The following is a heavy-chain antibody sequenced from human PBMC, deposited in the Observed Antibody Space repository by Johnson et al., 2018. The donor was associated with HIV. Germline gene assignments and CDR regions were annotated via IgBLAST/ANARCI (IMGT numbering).Heavy chain of an antibody. Sequence: GLEWVSGISWNSGSIGYADSVKGRFTISRDSSNNTLYVQMNDLRAEDTAVYYCALELGGLWFDAFDIWGQGTMVTVSS. J-gene: IGHJ3*02. CDR3: ALELGGLWFDAFDI. D-gene: IGHD5-18*01. CDR2: ISWNSGSI. V-gene: IGHV3-9*01.